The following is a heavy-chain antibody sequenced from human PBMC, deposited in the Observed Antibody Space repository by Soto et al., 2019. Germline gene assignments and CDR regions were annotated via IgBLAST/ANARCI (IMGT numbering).Heavy chain of an antibody. CDR3: AHRRNYYGSWNEGVFDY. D-gene: IGHD3-10*01. J-gene: IGHJ4*02. Sequence: QITLKESGPTLVKPTQTLMLTCTFSGFSLTSRPVGVGWVRQPPGKALEWLAFIYWDDDKRYSPSLRSNLTVTKDASKNQVVRTLTNMDPVDTATYYCAHRRNYYGSWNEGVFDYWGQGILVTVSS. CDR2: IYWDDDK. CDR1: GFSLTSRPVG. V-gene: IGHV2-5*02.